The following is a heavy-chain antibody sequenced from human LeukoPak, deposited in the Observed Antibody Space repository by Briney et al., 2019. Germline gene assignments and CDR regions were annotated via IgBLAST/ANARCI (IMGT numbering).Heavy chain of an antibody. D-gene: IGHD3-22*01. J-gene: IGHJ5*02. V-gene: IGHV4-61*01. CDR1: GGSVSSGSYY. CDR2: IYYSGST. CDR3: ASPRSYYDSSGYYIS. Sequence: SETLSLTCTVSGGSVSSGSYYWSWIRQPPGKGLEWIGYIYYSGSTNYNPSLKSRVTISVDTSKIQFSLKLSSVTAADTAVYYCASPRSYYDSSGYYISWGQGTLVTVSS.